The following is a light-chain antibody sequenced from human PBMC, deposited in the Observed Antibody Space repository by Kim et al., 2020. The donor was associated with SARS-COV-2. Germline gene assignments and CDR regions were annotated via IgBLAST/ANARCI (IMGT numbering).Light chain of an antibody. CDR3: QSRDSGGKVI. CDR1: SLRSYY. CDR2: GRN. V-gene: IGLV3-19*01. Sequence: SSELTQDPAVSVALGQTVRITCQGDSLRSYYATWYQQKLRQAPVLVIYGRNNRPSGIPDRFSGSTSGNTASLTISGAQAEDEADFYCQSRDSGGKVIFGGGTKVTVL. J-gene: IGLJ2*01.